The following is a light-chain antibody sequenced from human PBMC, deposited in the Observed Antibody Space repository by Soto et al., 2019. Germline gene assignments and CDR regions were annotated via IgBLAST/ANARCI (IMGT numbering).Light chain of an antibody. V-gene: IGKV1-5*03. CDR2: KAS. J-gene: IGKJ1*01. CDR1: QSISSW. Sequence: TQITQTPSTLSASVGDRVTITCRASQSISSWLAWYQQKPGTAPKLLIYKASTLQSGVPSRFSGSGSGTEFTLTISSLQPDDFATYYCQQYSDNWTFGQGTKV. CDR3: QQYSDNWT.